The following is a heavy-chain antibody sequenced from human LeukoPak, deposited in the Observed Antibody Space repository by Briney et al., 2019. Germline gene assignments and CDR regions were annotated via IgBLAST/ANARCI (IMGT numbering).Heavy chain of an antibody. D-gene: IGHD3-22*01. Sequence: PSETLSLICTVSGDSISSYNYFWGWIRQPPGQGLKWVGSFYYRGNTYYNPSIQSRVTLSADTSKIQFSLKVTSVAAADADVCYCAGRSSFYYWDFDYWGQGALVLVTS. CDR1: GDSISSYNYF. CDR3: AGRSSFYYWDFDY. CDR2: FYYRGNT. V-gene: IGHV4-39*01. J-gene: IGHJ4*02.